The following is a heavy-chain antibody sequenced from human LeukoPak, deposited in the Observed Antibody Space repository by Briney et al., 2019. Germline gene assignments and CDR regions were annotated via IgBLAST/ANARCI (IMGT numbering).Heavy chain of an antibody. CDR3: ARGSGGITGTTFDY. D-gene: IGHD1-20*01. V-gene: IGHV3-48*04. Sequence: GGSLRLSCAASGFTFSSYSMNWVRQAPGKGLEWVSYISSSGSTIYYADSVKGRFTISGDNAKNSLYLQMNSLRAEDTAVYYCARGSGGITGTTFDYWGQGTLVTVSS. CDR2: ISSSGSTI. J-gene: IGHJ4*02. CDR1: GFTFSSYS.